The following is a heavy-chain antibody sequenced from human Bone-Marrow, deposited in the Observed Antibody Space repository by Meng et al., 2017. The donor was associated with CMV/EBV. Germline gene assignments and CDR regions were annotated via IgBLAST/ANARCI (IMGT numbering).Heavy chain of an antibody. D-gene: IGHD6-19*01. CDR3: ARYGEQWLVLYGMDV. V-gene: IGHV4-34*01. CDR2: INHSGST. CDR1: GESFSGYY. J-gene: IGHJ6*02. Sequence: GSLRLSCAVYGESFSGYYWRWIRQPPGKGLEWIGEINHSGSTNYNPSLKSRVTISVDTSKNQFSLKLTSVTAADTAVYYCARYGEQWLVLYGMDVWGQGTTVTVSS.